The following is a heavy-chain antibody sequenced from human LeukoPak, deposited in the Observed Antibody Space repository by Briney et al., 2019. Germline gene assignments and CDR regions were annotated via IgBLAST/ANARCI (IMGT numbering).Heavy chain of an antibody. CDR3: ARHVVIAAADRSNWFDP. D-gene: IGHD6-13*01. J-gene: IGHJ5*02. Sequence: SETLSLTCTVSGGSISSSSYYWGWIRQPPGEGLEWIGSIYYSGSTYYNPSLKSRVTISVDTSKNQFSLKLSSVTAADTAVYYCARHVVIAAADRSNWFDPWGQGTLVTVSS. CDR2: IYYSGST. CDR1: GGSISSSSYY. V-gene: IGHV4-39*01.